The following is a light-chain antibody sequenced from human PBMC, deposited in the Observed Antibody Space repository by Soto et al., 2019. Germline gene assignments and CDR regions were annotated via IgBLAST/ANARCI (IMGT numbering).Light chain of an antibody. Sequence: EIVLTXXPXXXXXSXXERXTPXCRASQSVSSSYLAWYQQKPGQAPRLLIYGASTRATGIPDRFSGSGSGTDFTLTISRLEPEDFAVYFCQHYGRFFGQGIRLEIK. CDR3: QHYGRF. V-gene: IGKV3-20*01. J-gene: IGKJ5*01. CDR2: GAS. CDR1: QSVSSSY.